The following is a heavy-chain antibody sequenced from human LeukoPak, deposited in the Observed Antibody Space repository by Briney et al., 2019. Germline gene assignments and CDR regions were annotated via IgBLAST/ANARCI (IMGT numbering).Heavy chain of an antibody. V-gene: IGHV4-34*01. D-gene: IGHD3-9*01. CDR3: ARGEGDYDMSWGYMDV. CDR1: GGSFSGYY. CDR2: INHSGST. J-gene: IGHJ6*03. Sequence: SETLSLTCAVYGGSFSGYYWSWIRQPPGKGLEWIGEINHSGSTNYNPSLKSRVTISVDTSKNLFSLKLSSVTAADTAVYYCARGEGDYDMSWGYMDVWGKGTTVTVSS.